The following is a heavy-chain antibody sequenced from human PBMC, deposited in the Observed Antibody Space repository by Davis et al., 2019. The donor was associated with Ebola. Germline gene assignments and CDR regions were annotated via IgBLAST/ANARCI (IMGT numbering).Heavy chain of an antibody. Sequence: GESLKISCAASGFTFSSYGMHWVRQAPGKGLEWVAVISYDGSNKYYADSVKGRFTISRHNSKNTLYLQMNSLSAEDTAVYYCAKGTIFDIWGQGTMVTVSS. CDR3: AKGTIFDI. CDR1: GFTFSSYG. D-gene: IGHD3-3*01. J-gene: IGHJ3*02. CDR2: ISYDGSNK. V-gene: IGHV3-30*18.